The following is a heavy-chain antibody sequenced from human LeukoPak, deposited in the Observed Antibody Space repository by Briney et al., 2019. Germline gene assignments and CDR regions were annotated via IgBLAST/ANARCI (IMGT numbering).Heavy chain of an antibody. Sequence: SSVKVSCKASGGTFSSYAISWVRQAPGQGLEWMGGIIPIFGTANYAQKFQGRVTITADESASTAYMELSSLRSEDTAVYYCARGVTTRGYFDYWGQGTLVTVSS. D-gene: IGHD4-11*01. CDR3: ARGVTTRGYFDY. CDR1: GGTFSSYA. CDR2: IIPIFGTA. V-gene: IGHV1-69*01. J-gene: IGHJ4*02.